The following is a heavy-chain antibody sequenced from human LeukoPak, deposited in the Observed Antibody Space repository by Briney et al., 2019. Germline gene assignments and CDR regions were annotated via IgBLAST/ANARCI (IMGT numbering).Heavy chain of an antibody. CDR3: AKSHDAFDI. V-gene: IGHV3-9*01. CDR2: ISWNSGSI. J-gene: IGHJ3*02. CDR1: GFTFDDYA. Sequence: GGSLRLSCAASGFTFDDYAMHWVRQAPGKGLEWVSGISWNSGSIDYADSVKGRFTISRDNAKSSLYLQMNSLRAEDTAFYYCAKSHDAFDIWGQGTMVTVSS.